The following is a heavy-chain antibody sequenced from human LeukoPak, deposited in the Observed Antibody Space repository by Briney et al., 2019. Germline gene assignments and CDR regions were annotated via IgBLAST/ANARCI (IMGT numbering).Heavy chain of an antibody. Sequence: GASVKVSCKASGYTFTSYGISWVRQAPGQGLEWMGWISAYNGNTNYAQKLQGRVTMTTDTSTSTAYMELRSLRSDDTAVYYCARDLAPWYDSSGYYEDYWGQGTLVTVSS. CDR2: ISAYNGNT. CDR3: ARDLAPWYDSSGYYEDY. CDR1: GYTFTSYG. V-gene: IGHV1-18*01. J-gene: IGHJ4*02. D-gene: IGHD3-22*01.